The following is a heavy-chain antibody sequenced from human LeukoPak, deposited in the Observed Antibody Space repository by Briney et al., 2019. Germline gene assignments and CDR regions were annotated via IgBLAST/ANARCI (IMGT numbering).Heavy chain of an antibody. J-gene: IGHJ3*02. CDR1: GFTFSSYE. V-gene: IGHV3-48*03. CDR3: ARGLRSVRGSDAFDI. Sequence: GGSLRLSCAASGFTFSSYEMNWVRQAPGKGLEWVSYISSSGSTIYYADSVKGRFTISRDNAKNSLYLQMNSLRAEDTAVYYCARGLRSVRGSDAFDIWGQGTMVTVSS. CDR2: ISSSGSTI. D-gene: IGHD2-15*01.